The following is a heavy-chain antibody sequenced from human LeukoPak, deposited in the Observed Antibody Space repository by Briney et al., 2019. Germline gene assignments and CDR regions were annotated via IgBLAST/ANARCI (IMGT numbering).Heavy chain of an antibody. V-gene: IGHV3-74*01. J-gene: IGHJ4*02. Sequence: QSGGSLRLSCAASGFTLSSCWMHWVRQAPGKGLVRVSRSERDGSTTIYADSVKGRFTISRDNAKNTLYLQMSSLRAEDTAVYYCVRSSGRPDYWGQGTLVTVSS. CDR2: SERDGSTT. CDR1: GFTLSSCW. D-gene: IGHD3-22*01. CDR3: VRSSGRPDY.